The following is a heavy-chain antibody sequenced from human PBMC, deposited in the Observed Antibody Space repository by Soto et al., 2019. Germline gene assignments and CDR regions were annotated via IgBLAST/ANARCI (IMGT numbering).Heavy chain of an antibody. D-gene: IGHD2-2*01. CDR3: ARVIVVVPAARRRDAFDI. V-gene: IGHV3-7*01. CDR2: IKQEGSEK. CDR1: GFTFSSYW. Sequence: GGSLRLSCAASGFTFSSYWMSWVRQAPGKGLEWVANIKQEGSEKYYVDSVKARFTISRDNAKNSLYLQMNSLRAEDTAVYYCARVIVVVPAARRRDAFDIWGQGTMVTVSS. J-gene: IGHJ3*02.